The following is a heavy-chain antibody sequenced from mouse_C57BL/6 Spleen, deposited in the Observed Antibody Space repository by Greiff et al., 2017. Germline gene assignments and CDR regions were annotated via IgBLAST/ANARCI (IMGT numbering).Heavy chain of an antibody. CDR3: ARDYYGSSHFDD. CDR2: IYPRSGNT. CDR1: GYTFTSYG. D-gene: IGHD1-1*01. J-gene: IGHJ2*01. V-gene: IGHV1-81*01. Sequence: VQLVESGAELARPGASVKLSCKASGYTFTSYGISWVKQRTGQGLEWIGEIYPRSGNTYYNEKFKGKATLTADKSSSTAYMELRSLTSEDSAVYFCARDYYGSSHFDDWGQGTTLTVSS.